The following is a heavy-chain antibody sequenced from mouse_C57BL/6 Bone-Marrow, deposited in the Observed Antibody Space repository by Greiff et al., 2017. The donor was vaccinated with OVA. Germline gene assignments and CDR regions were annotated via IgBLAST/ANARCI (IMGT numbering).Heavy chain of an antibody. D-gene: IGHD2-12*01. CDR2: INPGSGGT. Sequence: VQLQQSGAELVRPGTSVKVSCKASGYAFTNYLIAWVKQRPGQGLEWIGVINPGSGGTNYNEKLKGKATLTADKSSSTAYMQLSSLTSEDSAVYFCASDSNDGAWFAYWGQGTLVTVSA. V-gene: IGHV1-54*01. CDR1: GYAFTNYL. CDR3: ASDSNDGAWFAY. J-gene: IGHJ3*01.